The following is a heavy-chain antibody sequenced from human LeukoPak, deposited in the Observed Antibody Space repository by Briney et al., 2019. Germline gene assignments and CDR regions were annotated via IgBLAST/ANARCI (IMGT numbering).Heavy chain of an antibody. CDR2: FKYNSDGA. J-gene: IGHJ4*02. D-gene: IGHD1-1*01. Sequence: ASVKVSCKASGDTFTDYFVHWVRQAPGQGLEWMACFKYNSDGANSAQKFQGRVTMTWDTSITTAYMELSSLRSDDTAVYYCAREAQGTYKFLDWGQGTLVTVSS. CDR3: AREAQGTYKFLD. V-gene: IGHV1-2*02. CDR1: GDTFTDYF.